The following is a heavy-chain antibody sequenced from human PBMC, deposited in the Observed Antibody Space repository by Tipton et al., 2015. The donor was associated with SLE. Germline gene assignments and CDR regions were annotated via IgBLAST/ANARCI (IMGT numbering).Heavy chain of an antibody. V-gene: IGHV4-39*07. CDR3: ARELDTFDV. CDR1: GGSITNSNYF. CDR2: IHHTGST. Sequence: TLSLTCSVSGGSITNSNYFWGWIRQPPGKGLEWIGNIHHTGSTYYNPSLRSRVTISVDRSNNQFSLKLNSVTAADTAVYYCARELDTFDVWGQGTMVTVSS. J-gene: IGHJ3*01.